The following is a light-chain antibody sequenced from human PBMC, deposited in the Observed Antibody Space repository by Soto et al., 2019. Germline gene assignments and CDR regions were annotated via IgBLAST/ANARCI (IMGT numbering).Light chain of an antibody. CDR3: QQRGDWPPIT. Sequence: EIVLTQSPGTLSLSPWERATLSCRASQSVSSSYLVWHQQKPGQPPRLLLYNASNRTTGIPARFSGSGSGTDFTLSISSLEPEDFAVYYCQQRGDWPPITFGQGTRLEIK. V-gene: IGKV3D-20*02. CDR2: NAS. CDR1: QSVSSSY. J-gene: IGKJ5*01.